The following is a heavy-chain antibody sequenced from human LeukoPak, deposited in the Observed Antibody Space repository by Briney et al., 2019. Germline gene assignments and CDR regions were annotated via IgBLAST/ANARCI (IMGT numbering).Heavy chain of an antibody. CDR2: ISWNSGSI. J-gene: IGHJ6*02. V-gene: IGHV3-9*01. CDR1: GFTFDDYA. CDR3: AKDGTFGGVNKYYGMDV. D-gene: IGHD3-16*01. Sequence: PGRSLRLSCAASGFTFDDYAMHCVRESPGKGLEGVLGISWNSGSIGYADSVKGRFTISRDNSKNTLYLQMNSLRAEDTAVYYCAKDGTFGGVNKYYGMDVWGQGTTVTVSS.